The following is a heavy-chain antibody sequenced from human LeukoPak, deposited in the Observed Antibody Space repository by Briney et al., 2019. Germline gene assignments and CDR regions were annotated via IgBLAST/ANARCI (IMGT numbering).Heavy chain of an antibody. Sequence: PGGSLRLSCAASGFTFSSYAMSWVRQAPGKGLEWVSAISGSGGSTYYADSVKGRVTIPRDNYKTTLYLQMNSQRAEDTAVYYCARGYSSSSWSLFDYGGQGTLVTVSS. J-gene: IGHJ4*02. CDR2: ISGSGGST. CDR3: ARGYSSSSWSLFDY. D-gene: IGHD6-6*01. V-gene: IGHV3-23*01. CDR1: GFTFSSYA.